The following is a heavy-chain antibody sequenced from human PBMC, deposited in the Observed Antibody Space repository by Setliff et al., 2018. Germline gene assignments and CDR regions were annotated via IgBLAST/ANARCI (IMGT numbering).Heavy chain of an antibody. CDR2: IYPNDSDT. Sequence: PGESLKISCKDSASTFSNYWIVWVRQMPGKGLEWMGMIYPNDSDTKYHPSFQGQVTISVDKSINTAYLQWSSLRASDTAIYYCARHPYYYGSGTYLDNNNRWFDPWGQGTLVTVSS. CDR3: ARHPYYYGSGTYLDNNNRWFDP. V-gene: IGHV5-51*01. J-gene: IGHJ5*02. D-gene: IGHD3-10*01. CDR1: ASTFSNYW.